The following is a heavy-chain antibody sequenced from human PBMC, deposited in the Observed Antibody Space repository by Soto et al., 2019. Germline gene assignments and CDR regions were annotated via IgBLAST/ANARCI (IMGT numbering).Heavy chain of an antibody. D-gene: IGHD6-19*01. CDR3: ARDSSGFDY. J-gene: IGHJ4*02. CDR2: ISYDGSNK. V-gene: IGHV3-30-3*01. CDR1: GFTFSSYA. Sequence: QVQLVESGGGVVQPARSLILSCAASGFTFSSYAMHWVRQAPGKGLEWVAVISYDGSNKYYADSVKGRVTNSRDKSKNTLYLQMNSLGAEDTAVYYCARDSSGFDYWGQGTLVTVSS.